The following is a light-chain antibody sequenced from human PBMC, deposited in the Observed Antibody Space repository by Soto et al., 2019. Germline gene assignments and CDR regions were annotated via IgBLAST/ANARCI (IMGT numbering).Light chain of an antibody. J-gene: IGKJ5*01. CDR2: RIS. CDR3: QQRSNWPPGIT. V-gene: IGKV3D-20*02. Sequence: EIVLTQSQGTLSFSPSDRAILXFRAIQSIPNSLLAWYRQTPGQAPRLLIYRISNRATGVPDRFSGSGSGTDFTLTISRLESEDFAVYYCQQRSNWPPGITFGQGTRLEIK. CDR1: QSIPNSL.